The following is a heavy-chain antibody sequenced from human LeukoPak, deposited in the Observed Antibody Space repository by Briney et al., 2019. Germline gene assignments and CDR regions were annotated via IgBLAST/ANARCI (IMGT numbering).Heavy chain of an antibody. D-gene: IGHD5-18*01. V-gene: IGHV3-21*01. CDR3: ARERMDTAIGGGDY. CDR2: ISSSSSYI. Sequence: GGSLRLSCAASGFTFSSYAMSWVRQAPGKGLEWVSSISSSSSYIYYADSVKGRFTISRDNAKNSLYLQMNSLRAEDTAVYYCARERMDTAIGGGDYWGQGTLVTVSS. J-gene: IGHJ4*02. CDR1: GFTFSSYA.